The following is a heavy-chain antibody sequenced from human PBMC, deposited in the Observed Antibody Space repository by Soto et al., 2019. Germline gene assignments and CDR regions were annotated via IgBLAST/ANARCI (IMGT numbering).Heavy chain of an antibody. CDR1: GFTFSNYG. J-gene: IGHJ4*02. CDR2: IDGTGGST. Sequence: EVQLLESGGGLVQPGRSLRLSCAASGFTFSNYGMKWVRQAPGKGLEWVSGIDGTGGSTYYADSVKGRFTISRDNSKNTLYLQMNSLRAVDTAIYYCAGGLDYWGQGTLVTVSS. V-gene: IGHV3-23*01. CDR3: AGGLDY.